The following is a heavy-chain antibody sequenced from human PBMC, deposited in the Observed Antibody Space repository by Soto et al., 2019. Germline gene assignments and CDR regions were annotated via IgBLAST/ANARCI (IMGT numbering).Heavy chain of an antibody. V-gene: IGHV3-48*04. J-gene: IGHJ4*02. CDR2: IFVSSTII. CDR1: GFTFSSYS. CDR3: ARDKDWAFDY. D-gene: IGHD3-9*01. Sequence: GSLRLSCVASGFTFSSYSMVWVRQAPGKGLEWVSYIFVSSTIIYYADSVKGRFTVSRDNAQNSLFLIMNSLRAEDTAVYYCARDKDWAFDYWGQGTLVTVSS.